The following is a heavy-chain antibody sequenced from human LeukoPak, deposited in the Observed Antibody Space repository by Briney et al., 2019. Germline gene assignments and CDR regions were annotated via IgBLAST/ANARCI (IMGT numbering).Heavy chain of an antibody. CDR2: IYYSGST. CDR3: ARVRTGGYDSSGTAFDI. D-gene: IGHD3-22*01. V-gene: IGHV4-39*07. J-gene: IGHJ3*02. CDR1: GGSISSSSYY. Sequence: SSETLSLTCTVSGGSISSSSYYWGWIRQPPGKGLEWIGSIYYSGSTYYNPSLKSRVTISVDTSKNQFSLKLSSVTAADTAVYYCARVRTGGYDSSGTAFDIWGQGTMVTVSS.